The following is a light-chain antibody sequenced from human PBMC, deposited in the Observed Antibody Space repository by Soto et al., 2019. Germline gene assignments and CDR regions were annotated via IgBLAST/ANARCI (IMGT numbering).Light chain of an antibody. J-gene: IGKJ5*01. CDR2: DTS. CDR3: QQRSKWPIT. CDR1: QSVSSD. Sequence: ERAMTQSPTTLSVSPGGRSTLSCRASQSVSSDLVWYQQKAGQAPRIIIYDTSTRATGIPARFSGSGYGTDFNLTISSLETEDFAVYYCQQRSKWPITFGQGTRLEIK. V-gene: IGKV3-11*01.